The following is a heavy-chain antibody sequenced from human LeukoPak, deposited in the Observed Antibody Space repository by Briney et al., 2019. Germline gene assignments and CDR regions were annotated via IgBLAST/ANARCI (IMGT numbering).Heavy chain of an antibody. J-gene: IGHJ4*02. Sequence: GASVKVSCKASGYTFTSYFMHWVRQAPGQGLDWMGIINPSGGSTSYAQKFQGRVTMTRHTSTSTVYMELSSLRSEDTAVYYCARDSADYGDYDYWGQGTLVTVSS. CDR2: INPSGGST. D-gene: IGHD4-17*01. V-gene: IGHV1-46*01. CDR3: ARDSADYGDYDY. CDR1: GYTFTSYF.